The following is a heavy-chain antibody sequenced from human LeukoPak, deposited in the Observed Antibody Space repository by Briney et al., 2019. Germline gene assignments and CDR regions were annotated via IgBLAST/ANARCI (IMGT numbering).Heavy chain of an antibody. Sequence: GGSLRLSCAASGFTFSSHAMNWVRQAPGKGLEWVSYISSSSSTTYYADSVKGRFTISRDNSKNTLYLQMNSLRAEDTAVYYCAKAPLEWLQPLDYWGQGTLVTVSS. V-gene: IGHV3-23*01. CDR2: ISSSSSTT. CDR1: GFTFSSHA. J-gene: IGHJ4*02. D-gene: IGHD3-3*01. CDR3: AKAPLEWLQPLDY.